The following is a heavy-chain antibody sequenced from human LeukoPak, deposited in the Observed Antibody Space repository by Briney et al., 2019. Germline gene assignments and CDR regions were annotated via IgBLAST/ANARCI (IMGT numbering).Heavy chain of an antibody. CDR3: ARDDGSTSIDY. V-gene: IGHV3-9*01. J-gene: IGHJ4*02. Sequence: GGSLRLSCAASGFTFDDYAMHWVRQAPGKGLEWVSGISWNSGSIGYADSVKGRFTISRDNAKNSLYLQMNSLRAEDTALYYCARDDGSTSIDYWGQGTLVTVSS. CDR2: ISWNSGSI. D-gene: IGHD2-2*01. CDR1: GFTFDDYA.